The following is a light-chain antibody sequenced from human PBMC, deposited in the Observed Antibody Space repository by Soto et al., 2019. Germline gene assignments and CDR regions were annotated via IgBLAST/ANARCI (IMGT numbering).Light chain of an antibody. CDR1: QSVATN. J-gene: IGKJ5*01. CDR2: GAS. CDR3: QQSYSTPLT. Sequence: EIVLTQSPGTLSLSPGERVTLSCRASQSVATNLAWYQQRPGQAPRLLIYGASNRATGIPDRFSGSGSGTDFTLTISSLQPEDFATYYCQQSYSTPLTFGQGTRLEIK. V-gene: IGKV3-20*01.